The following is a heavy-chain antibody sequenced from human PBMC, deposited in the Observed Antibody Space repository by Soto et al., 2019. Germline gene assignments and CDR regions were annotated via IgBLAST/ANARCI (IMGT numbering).Heavy chain of an antibody. D-gene: IGHD3-10*01. V-gene: IGHV4-59*01. CDR3: AGYGSGSSMWFHP. J-gene: IGHJ5*02. Sequence: PSETLSLTCTVSGGSISSYYWSWIRQPPGKGLEWIGYIYYSGSTIYNPSLKSRVTISVDTSKNQFSLKLSSVTAADTAVYYCAGYGSGSSMWFHPWGQGTLVTVS. CDR2: IYYSGST. CDR1: GGSISSYY.